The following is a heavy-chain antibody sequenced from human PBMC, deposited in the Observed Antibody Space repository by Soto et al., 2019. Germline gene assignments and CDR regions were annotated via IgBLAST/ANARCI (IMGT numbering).Heavy chain of an antibody. D-gene: IGHD5-12*01. V-gene: IGHV1-3*01. Sequence: QVQLVQSGAEMKKPGASVKLSCKTSGINYNTYAIHWVRQAPGQGLERMGWINAGNGDPRYSQNFQGRVTLTRDTSASTVYMDLDSLKSEDTGVYYCARAISGYVTWGQGTLVTVSS. CDR1: GINYNTYA. CDR3: ARAISGYVT. J-gene: IGHJ4*02. CDR2: INAGNGDP.